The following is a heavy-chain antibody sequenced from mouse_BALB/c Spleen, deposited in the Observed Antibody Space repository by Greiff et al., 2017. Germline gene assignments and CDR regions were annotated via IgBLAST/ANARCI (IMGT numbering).Heavy chain of an antibody. CDR3: ARSYYGSSSFDY. Sequence: VQLQQSGPELVKPGASVRISCKASGYTFTSYYIHWVKQRPGQGLEWIGWIYPGNVNTKYNEKFKGKATLTADKSSSTAYMQLSSLTSEDSAVYFCARSYYGSSSFDYWGQGTTLTVSS. CDR1: GYTFTSYY. V-gene: IGHV1S56*01. D-gene: IGHD1-1*01. J-gene: IGHJ2*01. CDR2: IYPGNVNT.